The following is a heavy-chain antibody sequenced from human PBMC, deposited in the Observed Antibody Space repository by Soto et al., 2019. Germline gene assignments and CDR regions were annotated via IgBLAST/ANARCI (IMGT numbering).Heavy chain of an antibody. CDR1: GFTFSSYG. J-gene: IGHJ4*02. V-gene: IGHV3-33*01. CDR2: IWYDGSNK. D-gene: IGHD5-12*01. CDR3: ARDGGGGYDFFDY. Sequence: GGSLRLSCAASGFTFSSYGMHWVRQAPGKGLEWVAVIWYDGSNKYYADSVKGRFTISRDNSKNTLYLQMNSLRAEDTAVYYCARDGGGGYDFFDYWGQGTLVTSPQ.